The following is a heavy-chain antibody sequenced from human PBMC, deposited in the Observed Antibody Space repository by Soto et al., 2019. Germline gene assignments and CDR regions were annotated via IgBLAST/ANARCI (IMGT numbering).Heavy chain of an antibody. J-gene: IGHJ6*02. V-gene: IGHV3-13*01. D-gene: IGHD2-21*02. Sequence: EVQLVESGGGLVQPGGSLRLSCAASGFTFSSYDMHWVRQATGKGLEWVSAIGTAGDTYYPGSVKGRFTISRENAKNSLYLQMNSLRAEDTAVYYCARDSVVVTAIPPYYYYYGMDVWGQGTTVTVSS. CDR3: ARDSVVVTAIPPYYYYYGMDV. CDR1: GFTFSSYD. CDR2: IGTAGDT.